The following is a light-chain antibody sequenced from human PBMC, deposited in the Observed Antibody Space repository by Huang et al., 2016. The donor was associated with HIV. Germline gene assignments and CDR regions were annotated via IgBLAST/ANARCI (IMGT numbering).Light chain of an antibody. V-gene: IGKV2-30*02. CDR2: KVS. CDR1: HSLLQSDGKTH. Sequence: DVVMTQSPLSLPVTLGQPASISCRSSHSLLQSDGKTHLSWFHQRPGQSPRRLIYKVSSRDSGVPDRFGGSGSGTDFTLKISRVEAEDVGVYYCLQGAFWPLTVGGGTKVEIK. CDR3: LQGAFWPLT. J-gene: IGKJ4*01.